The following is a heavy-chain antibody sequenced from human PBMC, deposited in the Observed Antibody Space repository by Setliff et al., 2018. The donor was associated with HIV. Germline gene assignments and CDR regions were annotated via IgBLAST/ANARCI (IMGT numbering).Heavy chain of an antibody. CDR3: ARVQMAYAAFDV. V-gene: IGHV4-61*08. Sequence: SETLSLTCTVSGDSISSGGFYCNWFRQYPEKGLEWIGWIHYSGSSDNNPSLKSRATLSVDTSKHQFSLKLSSVTAADTAVYYCARVQMAYAAFDVWGQGTMVTVSS. D-gene: IGHD4-17*01. CDR1: GDSISSGGFY. CDR2: IHYSGSS. J-gene: IGHJ3*01.